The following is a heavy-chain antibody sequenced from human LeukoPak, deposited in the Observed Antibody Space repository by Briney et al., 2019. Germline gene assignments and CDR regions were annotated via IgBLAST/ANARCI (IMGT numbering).Heavy chain of an antibody. CDR3: ARDRSPGNFDY. D-gene: IGHD3-10*01. Sequence: GGSLRLSCTASGFTFSSYSMNWVRQAPGKGLEWVSSISSSSTYINYADSVKGRFTISRDNAKNSLYLQMNSLRAEDTAVYYCARDRSPGNFDYWGQGTLVTVSS. CDR2: ISSSSTYI. J-gene: IGHJ4*02. CDR1: GFTFSSYS. V-gene: IGHV3-21*01.